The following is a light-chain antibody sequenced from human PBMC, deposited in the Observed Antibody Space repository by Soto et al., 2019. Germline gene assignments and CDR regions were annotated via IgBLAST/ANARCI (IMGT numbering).Light chain of an antibody. J-gene: IGKJ4*01. Sequence: EIMLTQSPGALSLSPGGTATLSSRASQSVSSYLAWYQQKPGQAPRVLIYDASNRVTGIPARFSGSGSGTDCTLTISSLEPEDVAVYYCQQRSNWPLTLGGGTKVDIK. CDR3: QQRSNWPLT. CDR1: QSVSSY. V-gene: IGKV3-11*01. CDR2: DAS.